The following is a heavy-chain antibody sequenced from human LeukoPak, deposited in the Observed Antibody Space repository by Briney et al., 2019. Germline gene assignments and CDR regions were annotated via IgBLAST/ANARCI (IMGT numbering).Heavy chain of an antibody. CDR2: ISYDGSNK. CDR1: GLTFSSYG. V-gene: IGHV3-30*18. Sequence: GGSLRLSCAASGLTFSSYGMHWVRQAPGKGLEWVAVISYDGSNKYYADSVKGRFTISRDNSKNTLYLQMNSLRAEDTAVYYCAKDRVDIVATIGSYYFDYWGQGTLVTVSS. J-gene: IGHJ4*02. D-gene: IGHD5-12*01. CDR3: AKDRVDIVATIGSYYFDY.